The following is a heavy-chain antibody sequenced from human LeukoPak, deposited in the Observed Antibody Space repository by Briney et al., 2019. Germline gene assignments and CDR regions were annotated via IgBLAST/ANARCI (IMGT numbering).Heavy chain of an antibody. D-gene: IGHD3-9*01. V-gene: IGHV3-48*03. CDR1: GFTFSFYD. CDR2: ISSSGSNI. Sequence: GGSLRLSCAASGFTFSFYDMNWVRQAPGKGLEWISYISSSGSNIYYADSMKGRFTISRDNAKNSLYLQMNSLRAEDTAVYYCARGGDDILTGYYSHFDYWGQGTLVTVSS. CDR3: ARGGDDILTGYYSHFDY. J-gene: IGHJ4*02.